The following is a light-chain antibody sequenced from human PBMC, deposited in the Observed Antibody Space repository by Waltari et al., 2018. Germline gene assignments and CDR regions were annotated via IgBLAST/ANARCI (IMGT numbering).Light chain of an antibody. Sequence: DIQLTQSPSSVFASVGETVNITCRASQGISSWVAWYQLRPGKAPKLLIYAASILQTGVPSRFSGSGSGTDFTLTISSLQPEDSATYCCHQANSFPPWTFGQGTKVQI. V-gene: IGKV1-12*01. CDR3: HQANSFPPWT. CDR1: QGISSW. J-gene: IGKJ1*01. CDR2: AAS.